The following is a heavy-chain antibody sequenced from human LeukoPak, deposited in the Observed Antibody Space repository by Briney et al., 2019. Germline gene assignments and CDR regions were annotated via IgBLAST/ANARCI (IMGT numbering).Heavy chain of an antibody. D-gene: IGHD3-10*01. J-gene: IGHJ5*01. V-gene: IGHV3-23*01. Sequence: GGSLRLSCAASGFTFGSYAMNWVRQAPGKGLGWVSVISSGGTNTYYADSVKGRFTVSRDNSKNTMYLQMNSLRAEDTAVYYCARGRGSGNYNWFDSWGQGTLVTVSS. CDR3: ARGRGSGNYNWFDS. CDR1: GFTFGSYA. CDR2: ISSGGTNT.